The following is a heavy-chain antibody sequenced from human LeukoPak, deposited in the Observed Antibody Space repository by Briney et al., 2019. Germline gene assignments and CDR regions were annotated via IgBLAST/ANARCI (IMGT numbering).Heavy chain of an antibody. V-gene: IGHV4-59*08. J-gene: IGHJ4*02. CDR3: ARGRYRHYFDY. D-gene: IGHD1-14*01. Sequence: SETLSLTCTVSGGSITNYYWSWIRQPPEKGLEWIGFIWHSGRTNYNPSLKSRVTISVDTSKNQFSLKLSSVTAADTAVYYCARGRYRHYFDYWGQGTLVTVSS. CDR1: GGSITNYY. CDR2: IWHSGRT.